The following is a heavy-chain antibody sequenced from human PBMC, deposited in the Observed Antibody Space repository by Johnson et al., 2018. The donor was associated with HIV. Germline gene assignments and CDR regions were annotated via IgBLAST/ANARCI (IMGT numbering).Heavy chain of an antibody. Sequence: VQLVESGGGLVKPGGSLRLSCAASGFTFSNAWMSWVRQAPGKGLEWVGRIKSKTDGGTTDYAAPVKGRFTISRDDSKNTLYLQMNSLRAEDTAVYYCARRRVSSGRHGAFDIWGQGTMVTVSS. CDR1: GFTFSNAW. J-gene: IGHJ3*02. CDR3: ARRRVSSGRHGAFDI. CDR2: IKSKTDGGTT. V-gene: IGHV3-15*01. D-gene: IGHD3-22*01.